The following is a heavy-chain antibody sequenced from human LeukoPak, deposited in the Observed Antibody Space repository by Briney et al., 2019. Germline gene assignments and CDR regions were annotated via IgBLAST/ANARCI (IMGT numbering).Heavy chain of an antibody. J-gene: IGHJ4*02. V-gene: IGHV3-66*01. D-gene: IGHD3-22*01. CDR1: GFTVSSNY. Sequence: PGGSLRLSCAASGFTVSSNYMSWVRQAPGNGLEWVSVIYSGGSTYYADSVKGRFTISRDNSKNTLYLQMNSLRAEDTAVYYCARKTYYYDSSYFDYWGQGTLVTVSS. CDR2: IYSGGST. CDR3: ARKTYYYDSSYFDY.